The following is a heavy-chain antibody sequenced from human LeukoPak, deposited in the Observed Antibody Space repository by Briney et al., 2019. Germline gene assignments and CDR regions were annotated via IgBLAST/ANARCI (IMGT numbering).Heavy chain of an antibody. D-gene: IGHD2-2*01. CDR1: GFTFSSYA. J-gene: IGHJ4*02. Sequence: GGSLRLSCAASGFTFSSYAMSWVRQAPGKGLEWVSAISGSGGSTYYADSVKGRFTISRDNSKNTLYLQMNSLRAEDTAVYYCAKTIVVVPAAGGWFDYWGQGALVTVSS. CDR3: AKTIVVVPAAGGWFDY. V-gene: IGHV3-23*01. CDR2: ISGSGGST.